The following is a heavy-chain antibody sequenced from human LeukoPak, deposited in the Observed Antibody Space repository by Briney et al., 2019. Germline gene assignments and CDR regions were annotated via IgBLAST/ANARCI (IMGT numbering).Heavy chain of an antibody. CDR1: GFTFSNAW. V-gene: IGHV3-15*01. D-gene: IGHD6-13*01. J-gene: IGHJ6*02. Sequence: GGSLRLSCAASGFTFSNAWMSWVRQAPGKGLEWGGRIKSKTDGGTTDYAEPVKGRFTISRDDSKNTLYLQMHSLKTEDTAVYYCTAAGIAWYYYYAMDVWGQGTTVTVSS. CDR3: TAAGIAWYYYYAMDV. CDR2: IKSKTDGGTT.